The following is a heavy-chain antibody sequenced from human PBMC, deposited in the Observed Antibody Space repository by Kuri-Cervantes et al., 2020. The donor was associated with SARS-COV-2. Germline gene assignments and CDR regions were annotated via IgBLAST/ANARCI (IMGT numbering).Heavy chain of an antibody. J-gene: IGHJ3*02. D-gene: IGHD3-16*01. Sequence: GESLKISCVASGFTFSNYAMGWVRQAPGKGLEWVSVIYVGSRSTNYADSVKGRFTIARDDSKNTLYLQMNSLRAEDTAVYYCARDLYEGAFDIWGQGTMVTVSS. V-gene: IGHV3-23*03. CDR1: GFTFSNYA. CDR2: IYVGSRST. CDR3: ARDLYEGAFDI.